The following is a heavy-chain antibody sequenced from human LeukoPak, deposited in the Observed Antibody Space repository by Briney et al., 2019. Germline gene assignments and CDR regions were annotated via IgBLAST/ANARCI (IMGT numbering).Heavy chain of an antibody. V-gene: IGHV1-8*01. CDR3: ARKVVYYYYYGMDV. CDR2: MNPNGGNT. CDR1: GYTFTSYD. Sequence: EASVKVSCKAPGYTFTSYDINWVRQATGQGLEWMGWMNPNGGNTGYAQKFQGRVTMTRNTSISTAYMELSSLRSEDTAVYYCARKVVYYYYYGMDVWGQGTTVTVSS. D-gene: IGHD3-22*01. J-gene: IGHJ6*02.